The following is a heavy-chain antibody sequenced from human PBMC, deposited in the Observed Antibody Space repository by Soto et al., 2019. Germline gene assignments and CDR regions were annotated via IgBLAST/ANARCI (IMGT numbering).Heavy chain of an antibody. CDR1: GYTFTSYD. CDR3: ARGEHVSEYNWNDWLWVRFDP. J-gene: IGHJ5*02. D-gene: IGHD1-20*01. Sequence: ASVKVSCKASGYTFTSYDINWVRQATGQGLEWMGWMNPNSGNTGYAQKFQGRVTMTRNTSISTAYMELSSLRSEDTAVYYCARGEHVSEYNWNDWLWVRFDPWGQGTLVTVSS. V-gene: IGHV1-8*01. CDR2: MNPNSGNT.